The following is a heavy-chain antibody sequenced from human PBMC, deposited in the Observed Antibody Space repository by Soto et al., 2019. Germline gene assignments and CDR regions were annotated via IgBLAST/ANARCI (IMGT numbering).Heavy chain of an antibody. V-gene: IGHV3-23*01. J-gene: IGHJ6*02. Sequence: EVQLLESGGGLVQPGGSLRLSCAASGFTFSSYAMSWVRQAPGKGLEWVSAISGSGGSTYYADYVKGRFTISRDNSKNELYLQMNSRRAEDTAVYYCAKGGHYGSGSVPSPYYYYGMDVWGQGTTVTVSS. CDR2: ISGSGGST. CDR1: GFTFSSYA. D-gene: IGHD3-10*01. CDR3: AKGGHYGSGSVPSPYYYYGMDV.